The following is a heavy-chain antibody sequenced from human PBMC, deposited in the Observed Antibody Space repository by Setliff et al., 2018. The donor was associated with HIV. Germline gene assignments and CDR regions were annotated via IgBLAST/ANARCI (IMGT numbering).Heavy chain of an antibody. CDR2: IYYSGSA. CDR1: GGSINTGSYY. V-gene: IGHV4-39*07. Sequence: KPSETLSLTCTVSGGSINTGSYYWGWIRQPPGKGLESIGTIYYSGSANSNASLRSPVMISVDTSKSQFSLKLNSLIAADTAVYFCARGGPDYYDYPYFDSWGQGTLVTVSS. J-gene: IGHJ4*02. D-gene: IGHD3-22*01. CDR3: ARGGPDYYDYPYFDS.